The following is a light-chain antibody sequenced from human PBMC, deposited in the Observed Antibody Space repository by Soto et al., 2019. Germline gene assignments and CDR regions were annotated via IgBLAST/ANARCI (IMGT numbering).Light chain of an antibody. Sequence: DVQMTQSPSSLSAFVGDRVTITCRASQGIAPYLAWFQQKPGKVPKLLIYATSTLQSGVPSRFSGSGSGTDFTLTINSLQPEDVGTYYCKKYNSAPLTFGGGTKV. CDR3: KKYNSAPLT. CDR2: ATS. CDR1: QGIAPY. V-gene: IGKV1-27*01. J-gene: IGKJ4*01.